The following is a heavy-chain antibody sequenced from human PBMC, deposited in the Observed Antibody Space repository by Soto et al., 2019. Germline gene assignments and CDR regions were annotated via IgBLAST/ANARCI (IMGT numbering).Heavy chain of an antibody. CDR1: GFTFSNYA. V-gene: IGHV3-30*09. CDR3: ARDSHDYGASPFDH. CDR2: ISYDGSNE. J-gene: IGHJ4*02. D-gene: IGHD4-17*01. Sequence: QVQLVESGGGVVQPGGSLRLSCAASGFTFSNYAMQWVRQAPGKGLEWVAVISYDGSNEYHADSVRGRFAISRDNSKNTIYLQMTTLTAEDTAVYYCARDSHDYGASPFDHWGQGTLVTVSS.